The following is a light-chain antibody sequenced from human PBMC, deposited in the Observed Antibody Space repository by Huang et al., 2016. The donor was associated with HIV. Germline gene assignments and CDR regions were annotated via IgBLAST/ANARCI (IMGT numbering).Light chain of an antibody. CDR2: DAS. CDR1: QSVRSY. J-gene: IGKJ4*01. Sequence: EIVLTQSPATLSLSPGERATLSCRASQSVRSYIAWYQQKTGQAPRLVMYDASNKATGIPARFSGSGAGTDFTLTISSLEPEDFAVYYCQQRSDWPLTFGGGTKVEI. CDR3: QQRSDWPLT. V-gene: IGKV3-11*01.